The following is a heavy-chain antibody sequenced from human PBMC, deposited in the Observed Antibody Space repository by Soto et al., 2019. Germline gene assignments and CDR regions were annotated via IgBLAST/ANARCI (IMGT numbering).Heavy chain of an antibody. D-gene: IGHD2-8*02. Sequence: EVQLVESGGGLVQPGGSLRLSCAASGFTFSGYDMDWVRQAPGKGLEWVGRSKHEADSNAKEFAASVKSRFTISRDTSKNSLSLQMSSLKTEDTALDDCTVWSMGNGFGAAWGQGILVTVSS. J-gene: IGHJ4*02. CDR3: TVWSMGNGFGAA. CDR2: SKHEADSNAK. CDR1: GFTFSGYD. V-gene: IGHV3-72*01.